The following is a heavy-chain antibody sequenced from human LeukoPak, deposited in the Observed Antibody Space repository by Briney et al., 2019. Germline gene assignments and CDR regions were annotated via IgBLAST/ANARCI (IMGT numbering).Heavy chain of an antibody. CDR3: ARGVGATLDY. J-gene: IGHJ4*02. Sequence: GGSLRLSCVASGFTFSSYSMNWVRQAPGKGLEWVSSISSSSSYIYYADSVKGRFTISRDNAKNSLYLQMNSLRAEDTAVYYCARGVGATLDYWGQGTLVTVSS. CDR2: ISSSSSYI. V-gene: IGHV3-21*01. D-gene: IGHD1-26*01. CDR1: GFTFSSYS.